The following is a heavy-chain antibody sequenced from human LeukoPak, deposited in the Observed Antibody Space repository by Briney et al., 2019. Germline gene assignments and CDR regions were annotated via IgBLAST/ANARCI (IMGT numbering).Heavy chain of an antibody. Sequence: ASVKVSCKASGYTFTGYYMHWVRQAPGQGLEWMGWINPNSGGTNYAQKFQGWVTMTRDTSISTAYMELSRLRSDDTAVYYCARGGTLWFGELLSYFDYWGQGTLVTVSS. D-gene: IGHD3-10*01. J-gene: IGHJ4*02. V-gene: IGHV1-2*04. CDR2: INPNSGGT. CDR1: GYTFTGYY. CDR3: ARGGTLWFGELLSYFDY.